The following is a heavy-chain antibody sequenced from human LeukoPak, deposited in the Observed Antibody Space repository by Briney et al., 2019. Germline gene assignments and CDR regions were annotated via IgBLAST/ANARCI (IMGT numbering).Heavy chain of an antibody. CDR1: GFTFSSFW. CDR3: ARPHGDYWYFDL. CDR2: ISGSGGST. V-gene: IGHV3-23*01. J-gene: IGHJ2*01. Sequence: GGSLRLSCAASGFTFSSFWMTWVRQAPGKGLEWVSAISGSGGSTYYADSVKGRFTISRDNSKNTLYLRMNSLRAEDTAVYYCARPHGDYWYFDLWGRGTLVTVSS. D-gene: IGHD4-17*01.